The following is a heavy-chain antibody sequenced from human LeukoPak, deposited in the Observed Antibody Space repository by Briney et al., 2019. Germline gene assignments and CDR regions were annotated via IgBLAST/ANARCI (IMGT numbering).Heavy chain of an antibody. Sequence: SVKVSCKASGGTFSSYAISWVRQAPGQGLEWMGRIIPILGIANYAQKFQGRVTITADKSTSTAYMELSSLRSDDTAVYYCARGVVLDYYYGMDVWGQGTTVTVSS. CDR2: IIPILGIA. V-gene: IGHV1-69*04. J-gene: IGHJ6*02. CDR1: GGTFSSYA. CDR3: ARGVVLDYYYGMDV. D-gene: IGHD3-3*01.